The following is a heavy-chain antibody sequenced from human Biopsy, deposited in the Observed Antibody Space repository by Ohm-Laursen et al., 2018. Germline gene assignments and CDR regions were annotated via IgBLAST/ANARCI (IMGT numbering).Heavy chain of an antibody. CDR3: ARVGRDY. Sequence: SLRLSCSAPGFTVSSTYMSWVRQAPGKGLEWVSVIYTGGSTFYADSVKGRFTISRDKSKNTLYLQMNNLTAEDTAVYYCARVGRDYWGQGTLVTVSS. CDR1: GFTVSSTY. V-gene: IGHV3-53*01. D-gene: IGHD1-26*01. J-gene: IGHJ4*02. CDR2: IYTGGST.